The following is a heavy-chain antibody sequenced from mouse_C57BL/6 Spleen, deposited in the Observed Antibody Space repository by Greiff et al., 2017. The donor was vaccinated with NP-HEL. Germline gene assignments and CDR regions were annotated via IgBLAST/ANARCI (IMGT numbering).Heavy chain of an antibody. CDR3: ASGYDYEDFDY. CDR1: GFTFSDYG. J-gene: IGHJ2*01. V-gene: IGHV5-17*01. D-gene: IGHD2-4*01. Sequence: EVMLVESGGGLVKPGGSLKLSCAASGFTFSDYGMHWVRQAPEKGLEWVAYISSGSSNIYYADTVKGRFTISRDNAKNTLFLQMTSLRSEDTAMYYCASGYDYEDFDYWGQGTTLTVSS. CDR2: ISSGSSNI.